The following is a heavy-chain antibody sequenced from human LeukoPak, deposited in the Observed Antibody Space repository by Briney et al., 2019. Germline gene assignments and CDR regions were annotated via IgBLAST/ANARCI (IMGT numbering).Heavy chain of an antibody. CDR3: ARDLLNEGNHLDY. V-gene: IGHV4-30-4*01. D-gene: IGHD4-23*01. CDR1: GGSISCGDYY. J-gene: IGHJ4*02. CDR2: IYYSGST. Sequence: SETLSLTCTVSGGSISCGDYYWSWIRQPPGKGLEWIGYIYYSGSTYYNPSLKSRVTISVDTSKNQFSLKLSSVTAADTAVYYCARDLLNEGNHLDYWGQGTLVTVSS.